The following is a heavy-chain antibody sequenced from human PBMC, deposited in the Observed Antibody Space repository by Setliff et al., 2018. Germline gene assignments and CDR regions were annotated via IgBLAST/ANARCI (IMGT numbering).Heavy chain of an antibody. Sequence: SETLSLTCTVSGASVSGNSYYWSWIRQPPGKGLEWIGEINHSGSTNYNPSLRSRVTMSVDTAKNRFSLNLTSVTAADTAVYYCATSGFCSAGSCYSFDDWGQGALVTVSS. D-gene: IGHD6-19*01. CDR2: INHSGST. V-gene: IGHV4-39*07. J-gene: IGHJ4*02. CDR3: ATSGFCSAGSCYSFDD. CDR1: GASVSGNSYY.